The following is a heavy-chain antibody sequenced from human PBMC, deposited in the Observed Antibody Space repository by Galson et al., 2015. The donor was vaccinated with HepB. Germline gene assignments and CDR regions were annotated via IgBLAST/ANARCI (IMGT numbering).Heavy chain of an antibody. CDR1: GFTFSIAW. D-gene: IGHD4-11*01. CDR2: ITSKIHGETE. Sequence: SLRLSCAASGFTFSIAWINWVRQAPGKGLEWVGRITSKIHGETEAYAAPVKGRFTISRDDSTNTVYLQMNSLKTEDTDVYFCLTASYRTTANVDYWGQGSLGTGSS. J-gene: IGHJ4*02. V-gene: IGHV3-15*01. CDR3: LTASYRTTANVDY.